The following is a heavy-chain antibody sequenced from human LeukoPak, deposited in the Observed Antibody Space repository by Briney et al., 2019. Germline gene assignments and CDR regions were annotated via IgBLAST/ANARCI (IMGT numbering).Heavy chain of an antibody. V-gene: IGHV3-30*14. CDR1: GFTFSSYA. CDR2: ISYDGSNK. D-gene: IGHD3-10*01. J-gene: IGHJ4*02. CDR3: ARDLSNYYYGSGLGY. Sequence: GGSLRLSCAASGFTFSSYAMHWVRQAPGKGLEWVAVISYDGSNKYYADSVKGRFTISRDNSKNPLYLQMNSLRAEDTAVYYCARDLSNYYYGSGLGYWGQGTLVTVSS.